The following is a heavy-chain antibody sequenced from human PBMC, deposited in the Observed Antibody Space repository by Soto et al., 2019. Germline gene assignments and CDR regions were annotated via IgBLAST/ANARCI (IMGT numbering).Heavy chain of an antibody. Sequence: GGSLRLSCAASGFTLSSYVMSWVRRAPGKGLEWVSGIDGGGGGTYYADSVKGRFTISRDNSKNTLYLQMNSLRAEDTAVYYCARDGYNYLDYWGQGTLVTVSS. D-gene: IGHD5-12*01. CDR2: IDGGGGGT. J-gene: IGHJ4*02. V-gene: IGHV3-23*01. CDR3: ARDGYNYLDY. CDR1: GFTLSSYV.